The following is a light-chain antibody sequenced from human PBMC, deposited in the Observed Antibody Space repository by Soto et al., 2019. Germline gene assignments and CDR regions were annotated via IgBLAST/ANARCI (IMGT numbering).Light chain of an antibody. Sequence: DIVMTQAPDSLAVSLGERATINCKSSQSVLYSSNNKNYLAWYQHKQGQPPRLXINWASARESGVPDRFSGAGSGTDFTLTISSLKAEDVAVYFCQQYYGTPLTFGGGTKVDIK. J-gene: IGKJ4*01. CDR3: QQYYGTPLT. V-gene: IGKV4-1*01. CDR2: WAS. CDR1: QSVLYSSNNKNY.